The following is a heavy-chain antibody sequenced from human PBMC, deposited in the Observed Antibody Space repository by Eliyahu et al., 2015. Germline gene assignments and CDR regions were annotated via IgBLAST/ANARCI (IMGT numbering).Heavy chain of an antibody. CDR3: ASGKGNYYDSSGYYTY. J-gene: IGHJ4*02. V-gene: IGHV3-53*01. Sequence: EVQLVESGGGLIQPGGSLRLSCAAPGFXVSSNYMSWVRQAPGKGLAWVSVIYSGGSTYYADSVKGRFTISRDNSKNTLYLQMNSLRAEDTAVYYCASGKGNYYDSSGYYTYWGQGTLVTVSS. D-gene: IGHD3-22*01. CDR1: GFXVSSNY. CDR2: IYSGGST.